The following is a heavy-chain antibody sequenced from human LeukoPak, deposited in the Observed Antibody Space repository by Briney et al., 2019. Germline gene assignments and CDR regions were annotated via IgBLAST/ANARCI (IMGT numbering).Heavy chain of an antibody. Sequence: GGSLRLSCAASGFTVSSSYMSWVRQAPGKGLEWVSVIYSGGSTYYADSVKGRFTISRDNSKNTLYLQMNSLRAEDTAVYYCAREGRDGYNYRGYYLDYWGQGTLVTVSS. D-gene: IGHD5-24*01. CDR2: IYSGGST. CDR3: AREGRDGYNYRGYYLDY. CDR1: GFTVSSSY. V-gene: IGHV3-53*01. J-gene: IGHJ4*02.